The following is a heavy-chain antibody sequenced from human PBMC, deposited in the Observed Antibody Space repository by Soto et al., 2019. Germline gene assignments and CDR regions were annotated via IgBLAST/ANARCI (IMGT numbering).Heavy chain of an antibody. CDR2: IYWDDDE. Sequence: QINLKESGPTLVKPTQTLTLTCSFSGFSLTTAGVGVGWVRQSPGEALEWLALIYWDDDERYRPSLKTRLTITKDTSKNRVVLKMTIMAPVDTATYYCAHSRNLITEDAQVGDFDFWGQGTLVTVSS. J-gene: IGHJ4*02. CDR3: AHSRNLITEDAQVGDFDF. D-gene: IGHD3-10*01. CDR1: GFSLTTAGVG. V-gene: IGHV2-5*02.